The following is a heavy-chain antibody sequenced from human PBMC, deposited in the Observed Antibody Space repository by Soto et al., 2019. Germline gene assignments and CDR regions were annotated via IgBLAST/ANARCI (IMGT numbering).Heavy chain of an antibody. CDR3: ARDQPGYSYGYGLGY. J-gene: IGHJ4*02. Sequence: EVQLVESGGGLVKPGGSLRLSCAASGFTFSSYSMNWVRQAPGKGLEWVSSISSSISYIYYADSVKGRFTISRDNAKSSLYLQMNSLRAEDTAVYYCARDQPGYSYGYGLGYWGQGTVVTVSS. V-gene: IGHV3-21*01. CDR2: ISSSISYI. CDR1: GFTFSSYS. D-gene: IGHD5-18*01.